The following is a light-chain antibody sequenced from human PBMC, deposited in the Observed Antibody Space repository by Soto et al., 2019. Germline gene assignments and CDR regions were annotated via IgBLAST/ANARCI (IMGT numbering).Light chain of an antibody. J-gene: IGKJ1*01. Sequence: EVVLTQSPGTLSLSPGEVATLSCRTSQSVVTSYLAWYQQKYGQSPRLLIYGALYRAPGIPDRCSGSGSGTDFTLSINRLAHEDFAVYYCQYYDESMWTFGQGTKVDIK. CDR2: GAL. CDR3: QYYDESMWT. CDR1: QSVVTSY. V-gene: IGKV3-20*01.